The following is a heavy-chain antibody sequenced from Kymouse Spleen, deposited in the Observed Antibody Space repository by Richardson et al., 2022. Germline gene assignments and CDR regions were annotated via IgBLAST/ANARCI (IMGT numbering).Heavy chain of an antibody. Sequence: EVQLVESGGGLVQPGGSLKLSCAASGFTFSGSAMHWVRQASGKGLEWVGRIRSKANSYATAYAASVKGRFTISRDDSKNTAYLQMNSLKTEDTAVYYCTRSNSGITGTPDAFDIWGQGTMVTVSS. CDR2: IRSKANSYAT. J-gene: IGHJ3*02. CDR3: TRSNSGITGTPDAFDI. D-gene: IGHD1-7*01. V-gene: IGHV3-73*02. CDR1: GFTFSGSA.